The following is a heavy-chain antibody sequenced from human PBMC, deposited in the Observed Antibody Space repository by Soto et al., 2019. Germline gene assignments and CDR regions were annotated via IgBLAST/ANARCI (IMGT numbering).Heavy chain of an antibody. CDR2: ISWNSGSI. CDR1: GFTFDDYA. Sequence: EVQLVESGGGLVQPGRSLRLSCAASGFTFDDYAMHWVRQAPGKGLEWVSVISWNSGSIGYADSVKGRFTISRDNAKNSLYLQMNSLRAEDTALYYCAKRDYMDVWGKGTTVTVSS. V-gene: IGHV3-9*01. CDR3: AKRDYMDV. J-gene: IGHJ6*03.